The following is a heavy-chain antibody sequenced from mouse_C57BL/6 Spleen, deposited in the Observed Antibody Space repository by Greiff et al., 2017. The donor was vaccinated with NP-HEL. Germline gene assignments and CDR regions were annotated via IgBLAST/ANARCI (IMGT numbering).Heavy chain of an antibody. CDR3: ARTLSHYAMDY. CDR2: IYPGSGST. V-gene: IGHV1-55*01. J-gene: IGHJ4*01. D-gene: IGHD1-1*02. CDR1: GYTFTSYW. Sequence: QVQLQQPGAELVKPGASVKMSCKASGYTFTSYWITWVKQRPGQGLEWIGDIYPGSGSTNYTEKFKSKATLTVDTSSSTAYMQLSSLTSEDSAVYYCARTLSHYAMDYWGQGTSVTVSS.